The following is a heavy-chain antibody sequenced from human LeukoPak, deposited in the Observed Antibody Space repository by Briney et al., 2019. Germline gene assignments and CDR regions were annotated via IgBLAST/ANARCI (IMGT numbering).Heavy chain of an antibody. CDR2: IWYDGSNK. V-gene: IGHV3-33*01. D-gene: IGHD4-17*01. Sequence: GGSLRLSCAASGFTFSSYGMHWVRQAPGKGLEWVAVIWYDGSNKYYADSVKGRFTISRDNSKNTLYLQMNSLRAEDTAVYYCARDLDYGIFDYWGQGTLVTVSS. J-gene: IGHJ4*02. CDR1: GFTFSSYG. CDR3: ARDLDYGIFDY.